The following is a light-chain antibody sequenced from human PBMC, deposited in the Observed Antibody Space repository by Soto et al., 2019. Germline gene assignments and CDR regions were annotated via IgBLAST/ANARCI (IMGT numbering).Light chain of an antibody. J-gene: IGKJ3*01. CDR2: DA. V-gene: IGKV3-20*01. CDR3: QHYGTSAL. Sequence: EIVVTQAPGTLSLSPGERATLSCLASQSVSSSYLAWYHQKPGQAPRLLIYDAYRATGIPDRFSSSGSGTVFTLTITRLKHEDFTVYCCQHYGTSALFGPGTKVEI. CDR1: QSVSSSY.